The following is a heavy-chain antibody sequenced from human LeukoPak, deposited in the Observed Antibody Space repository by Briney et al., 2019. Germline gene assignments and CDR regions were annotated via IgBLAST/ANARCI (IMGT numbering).Heavy chain of an antibody. Sequence: SQTLSLTCTVSGGSISSGSYYWSWIRQPAGKGLEWIGCIYTSGSTNYNPSLKSRVTISVDTSKNQFSLKLSSVTAADTAVYYCARSRIAAVAPDYWGQGTLVTVSS. CDR3: ARSRIAAVAPDY. CDR1: GGSISSGSYY. CDR2: IYTSGST. V-gene: IGHV4-61*02. D-gene: IGHD6-13*01. J-gene: IGHJ4*02.